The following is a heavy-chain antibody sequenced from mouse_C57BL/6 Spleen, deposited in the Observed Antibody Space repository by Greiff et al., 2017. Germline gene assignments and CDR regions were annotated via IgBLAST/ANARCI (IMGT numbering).Heavy chain of an antibody. CDR1: GFTFSDFY. D-gene: IGHD6-2*01. CDR3: ARDALSYAMDY. V-gene: IGHV7-1*01. J-gene: IGHJ4*01. Sequence: EVHLVESGGGLVQSGRSLRLSCATSGFTFSDFYMEWVRQAPGKGLEWIAASRNKANDYTTEYSASVKGRFIVSRDTSQSILYLQMNALRAEDTAIYYCARDALSYAMDYWGQGTSVTVSS. CDR2: SRNKANDYTT.